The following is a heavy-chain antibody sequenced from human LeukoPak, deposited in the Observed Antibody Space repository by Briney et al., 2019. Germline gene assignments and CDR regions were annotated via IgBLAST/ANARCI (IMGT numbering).Heavy chain of an antibody. CDR1: GFTFSNYG. CDR2: MSYDGTHK. CDR3: AKDFGYSDCFDY. J-gene: IGHJ4*02. Sequence: GGSLRLSCAASGFTFSNYGLHWVRQAPGKGLEWVAFMSYDGTHKYYADSARGRFTISRDNSKNTLFLQMNSLRTEDTAVYYCAKDFGYSDCFDYWGQGTVVTVSS. V-gene: IGHV3-30*18. D-gene: IGHD4-11*01.